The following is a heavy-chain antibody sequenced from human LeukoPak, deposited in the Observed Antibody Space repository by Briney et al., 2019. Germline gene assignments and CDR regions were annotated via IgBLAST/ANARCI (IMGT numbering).Heavy chain of an antibody. CDR3: ARAPVTSCRGDFCYPFDY. CDR2: TSRSESGK. D-gene: IGHD3/OR15-3a*01. V-gene: IGHV3-23*01. Sequence: PGGSLRLSCVVSGFTLSSYSMSWVRQAPGKGLEWVASTSRSESGKYHADSVRGRFTICRDNCKNTVYLQMNSLRAEDAAVYYCARAPVTSCRGDFCYPFDYWGPGILVTVSS. CDR1: GFTLSSYS. J-gene: IGHJ4*02.